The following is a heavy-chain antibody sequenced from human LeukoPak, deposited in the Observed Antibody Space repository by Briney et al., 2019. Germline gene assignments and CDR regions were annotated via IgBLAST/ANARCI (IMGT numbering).Heavy chain of an antibody. CDR2: VSSNEGT. J-gene: IGHJ3*02. CDR1: GGSISTYY. D-gene: IGHD6-19*01. Sequence: PSETLSLTCTVSGGSISTYYWGWIRQPPGKGLEWIGYVSSNEGTNYNPSLKSRVTILVDTSKNQFPLKLSSVTAADTAVYYCARERIAVAGTAAFDIWGQGTMVTVSS. CDR3: ARERIAVAGTAAFDI. V-gene: IGHV4-59*01.